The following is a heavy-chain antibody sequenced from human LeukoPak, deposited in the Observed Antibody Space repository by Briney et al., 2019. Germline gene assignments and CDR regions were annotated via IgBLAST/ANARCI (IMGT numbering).Heavy chain of an antibody. CDR2: INHSGST. CDR1: GGSFSGYY. Sequence: SETLSLTCAVYGGSFSGYYWSWIRQPPGKGLEWIGEINHSGSTNYNPSLKSRVTISVDTSKNQFSLKLSSVTAADTAVYYCARIDTSRGVIARFDSWGQGVLVTVSS. V-gene: IGHV4-34*01. J-gene: IGHJ4*02. D-gene: IGHD3-16*02. CDR3: ARIDTSRGVIARFDS.